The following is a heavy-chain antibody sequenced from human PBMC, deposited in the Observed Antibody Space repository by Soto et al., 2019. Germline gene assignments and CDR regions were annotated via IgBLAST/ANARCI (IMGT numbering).Heavy chain of an antibody. CDR2: MNPNTGNT. V-gene: IGHV1-8*01. J-gene: IGHJ5*02. D-gene: IGHD1-20*01. Sequence: QVQLVQPGAEVKKPGASVKVSCKASGYTFTSYDINWVRQATGQGLEWMGWMNPNTGNTGYAQKFHGRVTMTRNTSISTSYMELSSLRSEDTAVYYCARGRAITGTMPSWGQGTLVTVSS. CDR1: GYTFTSYD. CDR3: ARGRAITGTMPS.